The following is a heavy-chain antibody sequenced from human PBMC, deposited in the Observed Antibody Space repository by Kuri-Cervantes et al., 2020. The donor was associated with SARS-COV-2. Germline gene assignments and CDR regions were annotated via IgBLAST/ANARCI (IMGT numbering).Heavy chain of an antibody. D-gene: IGHD3-3*01. CDR1: GFTFSSYW. CDR3: AKMEGGFLEWTWIDY. J-gene: IGHJ4*02. Sequence: GGSLRLSCAASGFTFSSYWMSWVRQAPGKGLEWVANIKQDGSEKYYVDSVKGRFTISRDNSKNTLYLQMNSLRAEDTAVYYCAKMEGGFLEWTWIDYWGQGTLVTVSS. CDR2: IKQDGSEK. V-gene: IGHV3-7*01.